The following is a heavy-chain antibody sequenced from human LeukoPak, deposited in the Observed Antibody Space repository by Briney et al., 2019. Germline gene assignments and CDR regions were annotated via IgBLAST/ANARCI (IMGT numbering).Heavy chain of an antibody. CDR3: ARELIAHGMDV. J-gene: IGHJ6*04. CDR2: IYYSGST. D-gene: IGHD3-16*01. Sequence: PSQTLSLTCTVSGGSINSGGYYWSWIRQHPGKGLGWIGDIYYSGSTYYNPSLKSRVPISVATSKTQFALKLRSVTAADTAVYYCARELIAHGMDVWGEGTTVTVSS. CDR1: GGSINSGGYY. V-gene: IGHV4-31*03.